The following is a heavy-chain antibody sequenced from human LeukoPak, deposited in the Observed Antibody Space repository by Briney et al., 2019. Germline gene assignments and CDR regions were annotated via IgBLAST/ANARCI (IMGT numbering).Heavy chain of an antibody. CDR2: MNPNSGNT. V-gene: IGHV1-8*03. J-gene: IGHJ5*02. Sequence: APVKVSCKASGYTFTSYDINWVRQAAGQGLEWMGRMNPNSGNTGYAQKFQGRVTITRNTSISTAYMELSSLRSEDTAVYYCARGLDCTNGVCNDMSLLDPWGQGTLVTVSS. CDR1: GYTFTSYD. D-gene: IGHD2-8*01. CDR3: ARGLDCTNGVCNDMSLLDP.